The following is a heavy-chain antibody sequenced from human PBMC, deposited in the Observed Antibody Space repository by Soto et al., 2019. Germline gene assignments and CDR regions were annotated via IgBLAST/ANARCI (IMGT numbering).Heavy chain of an antibody. D-gene: IGHD2-21*02. V-gene: IGHV1-69*01. CDR1: GGTFSSYA. CDR2: IIPICGTA. CDR3: ARALSLHIVVVTPQNYYGMDV. Sequence: QVQLVQSGAEVKKPGSSVKVSCKASGGTFSSYAISWVRQAPGQGLEWMGGIIPICGTANYAQKFQGRVTITADEFPSTAYMELSSLSSEDTAVYYCARALSLHIVVVTPQNYYGMDVWGQGTTVTVSS. J-gene: IGHJ6*02.